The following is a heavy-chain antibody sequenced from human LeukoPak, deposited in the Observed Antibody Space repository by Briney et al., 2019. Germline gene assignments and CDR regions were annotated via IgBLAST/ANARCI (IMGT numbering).Heavy chain of an antibody. Sequence: PGGSLRLSCAASGFNFDGYAMSWVRQVPGKGLEWVSSINWNAVYTYYADSVKGRFTISSDTASNSLFLQMNGLRAEDSALYHCARGPTRSSSSWFYDYWGQGALVTVSS. CDR3: ARGPTRSSSSWFYDY. CDR2: INWNAVYT. D-gene: IGHD3-22*01. CDR1: GFNFDGYA. V-gene: IGHV3-20*01. J-gene: IGHJ4*02.